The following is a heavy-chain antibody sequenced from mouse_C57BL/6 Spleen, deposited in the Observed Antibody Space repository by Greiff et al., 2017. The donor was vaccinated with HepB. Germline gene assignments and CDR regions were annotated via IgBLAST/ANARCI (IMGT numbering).Heavy chain of an antibody. CDR2: IDPSDSYT. Sequence: QVQLQQPGAELVKPGASVKLSCKASGYTFTSYWMQWVKQRPGQGLEWIGEIDPSDSYTNYNQKFKGKATLTVDTSSSTAYMQLSSLTSEDSAVYYCAKGRGGSLRGENWFAYWGQGTLVTVSA. CDR1: GYTFTSYW. J-gene: IGHJ3*01. D-gene: IGHD1-1*02. V-gene: IGHV1-50*01. CDR3: AKGRGGSLRGENWFAY.